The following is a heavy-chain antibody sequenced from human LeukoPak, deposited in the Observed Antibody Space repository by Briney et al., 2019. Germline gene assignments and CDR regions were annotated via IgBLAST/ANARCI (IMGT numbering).Heavy chain of an antibody. CDR3: ARVCDWGYFDY. J-gene: IGHJ4*01. CDR2: VKQDASEK. Sequence: GGSLRLSCEAPGFTFSNYWMGWVRQAPGRGLEWVANVKQDASEKCYVDSVKGRFTISSDNAESSLYLQMNSLKVEDTAVYYCARVCDWGYFDYWGRGTLVTVSS. D-gene: IGHD2-21*02. V-gene: IGHV3-7*01. CDR1: GFTFSNYW.